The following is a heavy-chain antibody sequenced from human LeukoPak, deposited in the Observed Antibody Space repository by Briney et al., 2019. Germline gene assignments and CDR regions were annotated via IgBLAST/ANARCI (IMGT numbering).Heavy chain of an antibody. V-gene: IGHV3-48*02. CDR1: GFAFSSYS. J-gene: IGHJ4*02. D-gene: IGHD1-26*01. CDR3: ASSGSYRFDY. CDR2: ITASGTAM. Sequence: GGSLRLSCAASGFAFSSYSMNWVRQAPGKGLEWVSHITASGTAMFYADSVKGRFTISRDNAKNSLYLQMYSLRDEDTAVYYCASSGSYRFDYWGQGTLVTVSS.